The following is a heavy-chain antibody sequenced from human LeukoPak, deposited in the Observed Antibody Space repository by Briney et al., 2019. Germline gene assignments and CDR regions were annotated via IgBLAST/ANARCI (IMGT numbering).Heavy chain of an antibody. J-gene: IGHJ4*02. CDR3: ASPRV. CDR1: GFTFSTYG. V-gene: IGHV3-30*03. CDR2: ISYDGNDK. Sequence: GGSLRLSCAASGFTFSTYGMNWVRQAPGKGLEWVAVISYDGNDKYYADPVTGRFTISRDNSKNTLYLQMNSLRAEDTAVYYCASPRVWGRGTLVTVSS.